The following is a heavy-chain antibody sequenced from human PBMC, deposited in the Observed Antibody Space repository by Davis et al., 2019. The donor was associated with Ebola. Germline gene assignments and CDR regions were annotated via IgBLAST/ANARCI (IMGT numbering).Heavy chain of an antibody. V-gene: IGHV1-3*01. Sequence: ASVKVSCKASGYTFTSYAMHWVRQAPGQRLEWMGWINAGNGNTKYSQKFQGRVTITRDTSASTAYMELRSLRSDDTAVYYCARAAGLLFYDYWGQGTLVTVSS. J-gene: IGHJ4*02. CDR1: GYTFTSYA. CDR2: INAGNGNT. CDR3: ARAAGLLFYDY. D-gene: IGHD3-3*01.